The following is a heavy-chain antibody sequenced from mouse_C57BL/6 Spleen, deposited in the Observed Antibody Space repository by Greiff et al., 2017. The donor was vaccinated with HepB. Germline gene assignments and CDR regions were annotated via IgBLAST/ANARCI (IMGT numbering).Heavy chain of an antibody. CDR1: GFTFTDYY. CDR2: IRNKANGYTT. CDR3: ARGSTSYAMDY. D-gene: IGHD5-1*01. J-gene: IGHJ4*01. V-gene: IGHV7-3*01. Sequence: EVKLEESGGGLVQPGGSLSLSCAASGFTFTDYYMSWVRQPPGKALEWLGFIRNKANGYTTEYSASVKGRFTISRDNSQSILYLQMNALRAEDSATYYCARGSTSYAMDYWGQGTSVTVSS.